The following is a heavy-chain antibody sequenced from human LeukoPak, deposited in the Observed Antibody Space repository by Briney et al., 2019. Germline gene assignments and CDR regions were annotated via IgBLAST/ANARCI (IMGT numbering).Heavy chain of an antibody. J-gene: IGHJ4*02. Sequence: GASVKVSCKASGYTFISYAMLWVRQAPGQRLEWMGWINTGNGNTKYSQKFQGRVTITRDTSASTAYMELSSLRSEDTAVYYCARAPYSNYTFDYWGQGTLVTVSS. D-gene: IGHD4-11*01. CDR2: INTGNGNT. V-gene: IGHV1-3*04. CDR1: GYTFISYA. CDR3: ARAPYSNYTFDY.